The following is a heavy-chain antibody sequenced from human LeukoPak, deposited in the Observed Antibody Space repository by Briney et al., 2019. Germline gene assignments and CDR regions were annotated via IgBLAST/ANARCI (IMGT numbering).Heavy chain of an antibody. CDR3: GRQMGYYYDSSIGGIDY. CDR1: GFTFSSYS. J-gene: IGHJ4*02. CDR2: ITSGSSYI. D-gene: IGHD3-22*01. Sequence: GGSLRLSCAASGFTFSSYSMNWVRQAPGKGLEWVSSITSGSSYIYYADSVKGRFTISRDNAKNSLYLQMNSLRAEDTAVYYCGRQMGYYYDSSIGGIDYWGQGTLVTVSS. V-gene: IGHV3-21*01.